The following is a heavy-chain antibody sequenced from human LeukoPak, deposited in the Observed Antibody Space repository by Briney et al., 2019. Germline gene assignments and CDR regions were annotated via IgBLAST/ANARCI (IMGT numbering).Heavy chain of an antibody. CDR2: IYPADSDI. V-gene: IGHV5-51*01. CDR1: GYSINNYW. CDR3: ARQEYCSGGSCYTWFDP. J-gene: IGHJ5*02. D-gene: IGHD2-15*01. Sequence: GESLKISCKGSGYSINNYWIGWVRQMPGKGLEWMGIIYPADSDIRYSPSFQGQVTISADKSISTAYLQWSSLKASDTAMYYCARQEYCSGGSCYTWFDPWGQGTLVTASS.